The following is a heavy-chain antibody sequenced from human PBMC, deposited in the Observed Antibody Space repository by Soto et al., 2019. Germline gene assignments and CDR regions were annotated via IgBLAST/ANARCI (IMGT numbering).Heavy chain of an antibody. J-gene: IGHJ4*02. V-gene: IGHV3-30*18. CDR1: GFTFSSYG. D-gene: IGHD1-26*01. Sequence: QVQLVESGGGVVQPGRSLRLSCAASGFTFSSYGMHWVRQAPGKGLEWVAVISYDGSNKYYADSVKGRFTISRDNSKNTLYLQMNSLRAEDTAVYDCAKAGSYWCFDYWGQGTLVTVSS. CDR2: ISYDGSNK. CDR3: AKAGSYWCFDY.